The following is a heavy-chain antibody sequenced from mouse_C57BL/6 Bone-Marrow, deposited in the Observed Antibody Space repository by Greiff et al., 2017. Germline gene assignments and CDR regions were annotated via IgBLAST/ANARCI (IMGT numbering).Heavy chain of an antibody. Sequence: EVQLQQSGAELVRPGASVKLSCTASGFNIKDAYMHWVKQRPEQGLEWIGWIDPENGDTEYASKFQGKATITADTSSNTAYLQLSSLTSEDTAVYYCTTAITTVSRGYAMDYWGQGTSVTVSS. D-gene: IGHD1-1*01. V-gene: IGHV14-4*01. CDR2: IDPENGDT. CDR3: TTAITTVSRGYAMDY. CDR1: GFNIKDAY. J-gene: IGHJ4*01.